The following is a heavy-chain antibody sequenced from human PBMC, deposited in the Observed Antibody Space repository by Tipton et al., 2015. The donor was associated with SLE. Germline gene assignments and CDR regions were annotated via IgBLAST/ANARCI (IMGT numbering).Heavy chain of an antibody. D-gene: IGHD3-3*01. CDR2: IYHSGST. J-gene: IGHJ4*02. V-gene: IGHV4-38-2*02. Sequence: TLSLTCTVSGYSISSGFYWGWIRQPPGKGLEWIGNIYHSGSTNYNPSLKSRVTISVDKSKNQFSLKLSSVTAADTAVYYCARRPLYYDFWSGDYWGQGSLVTVSS. CDR3: ARRPLYYDFWSGDY. CDR1: GYSISSGFY.